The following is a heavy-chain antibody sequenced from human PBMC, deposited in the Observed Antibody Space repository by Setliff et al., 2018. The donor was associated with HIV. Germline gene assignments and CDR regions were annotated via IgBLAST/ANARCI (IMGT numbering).Heavy chain of an antibody. D-gene: IGHD6-19*01. J-gene: IGHJ6*03. CDR3: AKGVAGLQYYYYYMDV. CDR1: GGSFSGYH. Sequence: LSLTCAVYGGSFSGYHWSWIRQSPGKGLEWIGEIDHSGSTDDNPSLKSRVTISVDKSKNQFSLKLSSVTAADTAVYYCAKGVAGLQYYYYYMDVWGKGTTVTVSS. CDR2: IDHSGST. V-gene: IGHV4-34*01.